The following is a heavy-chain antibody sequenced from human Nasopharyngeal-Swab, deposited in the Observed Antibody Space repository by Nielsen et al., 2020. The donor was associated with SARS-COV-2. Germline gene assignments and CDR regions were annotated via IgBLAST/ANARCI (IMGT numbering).Heavy chain of an antibody. V-gene: IGHV3-43D*04. J-gene: IGHJ4*02. CDR2: ISWDGGST. Sequence: GGSLRLSCAVSGFTFAAFAMHWVRQAPGKGLEWVSLISWDGGSTYYADSVKGRFTISRDNSKNSLYLQMNSLRAEDTALYYCAKDMVLVDIVVVPAAMPDYWGQGTLVTVSS. CDR3: AKDMVLVDIVVVPAAMPDY. CDR1: GFTFAAFA. D-gene: IGHD2-2*01.